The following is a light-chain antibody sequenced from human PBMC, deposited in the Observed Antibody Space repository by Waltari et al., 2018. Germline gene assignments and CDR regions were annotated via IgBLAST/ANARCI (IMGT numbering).Light chain of an antibody. J-gene: IGKJ4*01. CDR1: HSVNWY. CDR3: QQRRNWPLT. CDR2: DAS. Sequence: EIVLTQSPHTLSLSAGARATLTCRASHSVNWYLAWYQQRPGQAPRLLIYDASNRATGIPARFSGSGSETDFTLTISSLEPEDSAVYYCQQRRNWPLTFGGGTKVEIK. V-gene: IGKV3-11*01.